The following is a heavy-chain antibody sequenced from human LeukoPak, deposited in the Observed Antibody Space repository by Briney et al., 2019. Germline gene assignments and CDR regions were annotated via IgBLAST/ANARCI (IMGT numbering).Heavy chain of an antibody. D-gene: IGHD2-8*01. J-gene: IGHJ3*02. V-gene: IGHV3-23*01. CDR1: GFTFSSYA. Sequence: PGGSLRLSCAASGFTFSSYAMSWVRQAPGKGLEWVSAISGSGGSTYYADSVKGRFTISRDNSKNTLYLQMNSLRAEDTAVYYCAKDRYIVLMVYAMGNAFDIWGQGTMVTVSS. CDR3: AKDRYIVLMVYAMGNAFDI. CDR2: ISGSGGST.